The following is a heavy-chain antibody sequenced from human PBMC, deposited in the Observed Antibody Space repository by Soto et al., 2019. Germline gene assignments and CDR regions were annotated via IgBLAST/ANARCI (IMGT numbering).Heavy chain of an antibody. J-gene: IGHJ3*02. V-gene: IGHV3-74*01. CDR1: GFTFSSYW. Sequence: EVQLVESGGGLFQPGGSLRLSCAASGFTFSSYWMHWVRQAPGKGLVWVSRIGSGASSTSNADSVKGRFTISRDNAKNTLYLQMNSLRAEDTAVYYCTRSGDADYEEPGDAFDIWGQGTMVVVSS. D-gene: IGHD4-17*01. CDR2: IGSGASST. CDR3: TRSGDADYEEPGDAFDI.